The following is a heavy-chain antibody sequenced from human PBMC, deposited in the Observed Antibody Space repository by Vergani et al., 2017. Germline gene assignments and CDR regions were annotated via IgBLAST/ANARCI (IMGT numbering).Heavy chain of an antibody. CDR3: ARDFGGEWYFDL. J-gene: IGHJ2*01. CDR1: GVSISSNNC. Sequence: QVQLQESGPGLVKPPGTLSLTCAVSGVSISSNNCWTWVRQPPGKGLEWIGEICHTEDTKYSPSLKSRVTVSVDESRNLFSLRLNSVTAADTAVYYCARDFGGEWYFDLLGRGTFVTVSS. V-gene: IGHV4-4*03. CDR2: ICHTEDT. D-gene: IGHD2-21*01.